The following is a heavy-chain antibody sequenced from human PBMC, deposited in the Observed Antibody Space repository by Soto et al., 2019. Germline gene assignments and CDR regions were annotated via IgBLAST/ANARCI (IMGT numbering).Heavy chain of an antibody. D-gene: IGHD5-18*01. Sequence: EVQLVESGGGLVKPGGSLRLSCAASGFTFSSYSMNWVRQAPGKGLEWVSSISSSSSYIYYADSVKGRFTISRDNAKNSLYMQMNSLRAEDTAVYYCARGLVDKAMVQDYYYMDVWGKGTTVTVSS. J-gene: IGHJ6*03. CDR1: GFTFSSYS. CDR3: ARGLVDKAMVQDYYYMDV. CDR2: ISSSSSYI. V-gene: IGHV3-21*01.